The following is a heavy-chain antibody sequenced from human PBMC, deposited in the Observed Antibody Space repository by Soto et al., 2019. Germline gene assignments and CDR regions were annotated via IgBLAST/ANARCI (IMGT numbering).Heavy chain of an antibody. D-gene: IGHD3-9*01. V-gene: IGHV4-59*08. CDR2: FYYSGST. CDR1: GGSISSYY. J-gene: IGHJ6*03. CDR3: ASVSDYIFTGYYYMDV. Sequence: QVQLQESGPGLVKTSETLSLTCTFSGGSISSYYWSWIRQPPGTGLEWIGYFYYSGSTNYNPSLKSGVTISADTSKNQCGLELSSVSAADTAVYYCASVSDYIFTGYYYMDVWCNGTTVTVSS.